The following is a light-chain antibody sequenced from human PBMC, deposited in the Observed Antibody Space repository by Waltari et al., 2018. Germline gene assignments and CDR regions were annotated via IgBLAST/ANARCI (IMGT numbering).Light chain of an antibody. CDR3: QQFYTVPQT. CDR2: DAS. V-gene: IGKV1-NL1*01. Sequence: IQMTQSPSSLSASLGGRVTITCRASQGIRNSLAWYQQKPGKAPKLLLYDASRLESGVPSRFSGSGSGTDYTLTISSLQPEDFATYYCQQFYTVPQTFGQGTKVEIK. J-gene: IGKJ1*01. CDR1: QGIRNS.